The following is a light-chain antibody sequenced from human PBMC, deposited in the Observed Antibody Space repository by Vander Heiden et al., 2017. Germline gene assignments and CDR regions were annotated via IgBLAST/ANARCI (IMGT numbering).Light chain of an antibody. Sequence: SYVLTQTPSASVTPGQAARITCGGDNIGSKSVHWYQQRPGQAPVVVVYDDSDRPSGIPDRISGSNSGNTATLTISKVEAGDEADYFCQVWDSSSHHVVFGGGTKLTVL. V-gene: IGLV3-21*02. CDR2: DDS. CDR1: NIGSKS. CDR3: QVWDSSSHHVV. J-gene: IGLJ2*01.